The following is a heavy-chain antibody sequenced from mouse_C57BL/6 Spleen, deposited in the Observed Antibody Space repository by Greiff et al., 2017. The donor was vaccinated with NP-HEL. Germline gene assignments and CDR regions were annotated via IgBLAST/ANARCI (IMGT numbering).Heavy chain of an antibody. Sequence: EVNVVESEGGLVQPGSSMKLSCTASGFTFSDYYMAWVRQVPEKGLEWVANINYDGSSTYYLDSLKSRFIISRDNAKNILYLQMSSLKSEDTATYYCARVHYEDAMDYWGQGTSVTVSS. J-gene: IGHJ4*01. D-gene: IGHD2-4*01. V-gene: IGHV5-16*01. CDR1: GFTFSDYY. CDR3: ARVHYEDAMDY. CDR2: INYDGSST.